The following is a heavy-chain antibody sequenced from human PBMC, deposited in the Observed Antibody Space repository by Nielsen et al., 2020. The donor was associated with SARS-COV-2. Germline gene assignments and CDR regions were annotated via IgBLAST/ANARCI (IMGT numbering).Heavy chain of an antibody. V-gene: IGHV1-2*06. CDR3: ARDYGENYGDYKDENWFDP. CDR2: INPNSGGT. Sequence: ASVKVSCKASGHTFTGYYMHWVRQAPGQGLEWMGRINPNSGGTNYAQKFQGRVTMTRDTSISTAYMELSRLRSDDTAVYYCARDYGENYGDYKDENWFDPWGQGTLVTVSS. J-gene: IGHJ5*02. CDR1: GHTFTGYY. D-gene: IGHD4-17*01.